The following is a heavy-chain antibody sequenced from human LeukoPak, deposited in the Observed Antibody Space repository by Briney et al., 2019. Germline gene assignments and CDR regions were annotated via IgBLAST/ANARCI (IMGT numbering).Heavy chain of an antibody. CDR1: GGSISSGGYY. D-gene: IGHD1-26*01. Sequence: PSQTLSLTCTVSGGSISSGGYYWSWIRQPPGKGLEWIGYIYHSGSTYYNPSLKSRVTISVDRSKNQFSLKVSSVTAADTAVYYCARPSEWGLLNAFDIWGQGTMVTVSS. V-gene: IGHV4-30-2*01. CDR3: ARPSEWGLLNAFDI. J-gene: IGHJ3*02. CDR2: IYHSGST.